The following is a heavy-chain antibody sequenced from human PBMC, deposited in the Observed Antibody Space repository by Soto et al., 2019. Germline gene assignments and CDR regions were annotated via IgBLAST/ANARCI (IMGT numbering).Heavy chain of an antibody. J-gene: IGHJ6*02. CDR3: ARYVPSYNWNFRKPYYYYYGMDV. CDR1: GFTFSNYA. D-gene: IGHD1-7*01. V-gene: IGHV3-23*01. CDR2: ISGSGDST. Sequence: GGSLRLSCAASGFTFSNYAMSWVRQAPGKGLEWVSAISGSGDSTYYADSVEGRFTISRDNSKNTLYLQVSSLRAEDTAVYYCARYVPSYNWNFRKPYYYYYGMDVWGQGTTVTVSS.